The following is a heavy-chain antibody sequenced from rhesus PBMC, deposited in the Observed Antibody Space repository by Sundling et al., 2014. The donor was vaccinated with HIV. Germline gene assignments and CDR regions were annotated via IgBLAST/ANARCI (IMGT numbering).Heavy chain of an antibody. CDR3: ARGRTIAVFDS. J-gene: IGHJ4*01. V-gene: IGHV4-122*02. Sequence: QLQLQESGPGLVKPSETLSLTCVVSGGSISSGYYYWSWIRQPPGKGLEWIGYITYHGTTSYNPSLQSRVTISRDTSKTQFSLKLTSVTTADTAVYFCARGRTIAVFDSWGQGVPVTVSS. CDR1: GGSISSGYYY. CDR2: ITYHGTT. D-gene: IGHD6-37*01.